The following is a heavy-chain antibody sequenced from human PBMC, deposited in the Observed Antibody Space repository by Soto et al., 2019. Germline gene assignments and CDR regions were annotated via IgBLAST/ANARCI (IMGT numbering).Heavy chain of an antibody. V-gene: IGHV1-3*01. CDR3: ARESRLLWFGELKYYFDY. CDR2: INAGNGNT. D-gene: IGHD3-10*01. J-gene: IGHJ4*02. CDR1: GYTFTSYA. Sequence: ASVKVSCKASGYTFTSYAMHWVRQAPGQRLEWMGWINAGNGNTKYSQKFQGRVTITRDTSASTAYMELSSLRSEDTAVYYCARESRLLWFGELKYYFDYWGQGTLVTVSS.